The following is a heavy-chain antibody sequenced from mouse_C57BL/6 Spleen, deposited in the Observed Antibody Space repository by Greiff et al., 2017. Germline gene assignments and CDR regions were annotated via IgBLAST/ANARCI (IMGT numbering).Heavy chain of an antibody. J-gene: IGHJ3*01. Sequence: QVQLKESGPGLVQPSQRLSITCTVSGFSLTSYGVHWVRQSPGKGLEWLGVIWSGGSTNYTAAYLSRMVISKDNSKSQVFFKMHSLQNDDTAIYYCASTTVLARGFAYWGQGTLVTVSA. CDR1: GFSLTSYG. CDR2: IWSGGST. D-gene: IGHD1-1*01. CDR3: ASTTVLARGFAY. V-gene: IGHV2-2*01.